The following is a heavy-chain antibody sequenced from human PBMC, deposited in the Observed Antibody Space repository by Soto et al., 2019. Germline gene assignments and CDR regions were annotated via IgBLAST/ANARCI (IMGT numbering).Heavy chain of an antibody. CDR3: ANPPVAGFDY. J-gene: IGHJ4*02. V-gene: IGHV3-23*01. CDR1: GFRFSDYA. Sequence: GGSLRLSCAASGFRFSDYAMSWVRQAPGKGLEWVSGISGSGGNTFYADSVKGRFTISRDNSKNTLYLQMNSLRAEDTAVYYCANPPVAGFDYWGQGTLVTVSS. CDR2: ISGSGGNT.